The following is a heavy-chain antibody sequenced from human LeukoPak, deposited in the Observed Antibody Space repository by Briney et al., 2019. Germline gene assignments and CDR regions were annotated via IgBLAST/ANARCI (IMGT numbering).Heavy chain of an antibody. D-gene: IGHD4/OR15-4a*01. CDR1: GGSISSYY. Sequence: SETLSLTCTVSGGSISSYYWSWIRQPPGKGLEWIGYIYATGSTNYNPSLKSRGPKSLDTPKTQFSLNLKSVTAADTAVYYCARHGAVRSPLGPWGQGALVTLSS. CDR3: ARHGAVRSPLGP. J-gene: IGHJ5*02. V-gene: IGHV4-4*09. CDR2: IYATGST.